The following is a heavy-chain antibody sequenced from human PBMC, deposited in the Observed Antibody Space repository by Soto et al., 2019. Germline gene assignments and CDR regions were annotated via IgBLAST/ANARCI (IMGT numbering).Heavy chain of an antibody. V-gene: IGHV3-30-3*01. CDR3: ARGGYYYDSGSYYTLDY. CDR1: GFSFSSYT. D-gene: IGHD3-10*01. Sequence: QVQLVESGGGVVQSGRSLRLSCVASGFSFSSYTIYWVRQAPGKGLEWVALISYDGSNKYYADSVQGRFTVSRDNSKNTLYLEMISLRAEDTAMYYCARGGYYYDSGSYYTLDYWGQGALVTVSS. CDR2: ISYDGSNK. J-gene: IGHJ4*02.